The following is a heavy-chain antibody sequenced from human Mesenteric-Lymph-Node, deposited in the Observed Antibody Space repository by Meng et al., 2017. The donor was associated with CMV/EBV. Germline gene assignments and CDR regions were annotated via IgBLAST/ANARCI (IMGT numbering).Heavy chain of an antibody. CDR3: ARDRDTDWYSPFDY. CDR2: INPKTGGR. Sequence: QVQLVQSGAEVKKPGASVRVSCKASGYTFIDYYINWVRQAPGQGLEWMGRINPKTGGRSYAQNFQGRVTMTRDTSINTAYMEVNRLNSDDTAMYYCARDRDTDWYSPFDYWGPGTLGHRLL. CDR1: GYTFIDYY. J-gene: IGHJ4*02. D-gene: IGHD3-9*01. V-gene: IGHV1-2*06.